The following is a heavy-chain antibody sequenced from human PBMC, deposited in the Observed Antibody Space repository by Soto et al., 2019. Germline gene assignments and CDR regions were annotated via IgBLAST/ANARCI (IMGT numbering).Heavy chain of an antibody. J-gene: IGHJ6*02. CDR1: GFTFSSYA. Sequence: GGSLRLSCAASGFTFSSYAMHWVRQAPGKGLEWVAVISYDGSNKYYADSVKGRFTISRDNSKNTLYLQMNSLRAEDTAVYYCASQVESWAYYYGMDVWGQGTTVTVSS. CDR2: ISYDGSNK. V-gene: IGHV3-30-3*01. CDR3: ASQVESWAYYYGMDV. D-gene: IGHD3-3*01.